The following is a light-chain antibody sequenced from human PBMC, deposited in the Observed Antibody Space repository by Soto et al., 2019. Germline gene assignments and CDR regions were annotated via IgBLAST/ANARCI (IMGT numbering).Light chain of an antibody. CDR3: QQYGSSPPTLT. V-gene: IGKV3-20*01. CDR1: QSVSSSY. Sequence: EIVLTQSPGTLSLSPGERATLSCRARQSVSSSYLAWYQQKPGQAPRLLIYAASSRATGIPDRFSGSGSGTDFTLTISRMEPEDFAVYYCQQYGSSPPTLTFGGGTKVEIK. J-gene: IGKJ4*01. CDR2: AAS.